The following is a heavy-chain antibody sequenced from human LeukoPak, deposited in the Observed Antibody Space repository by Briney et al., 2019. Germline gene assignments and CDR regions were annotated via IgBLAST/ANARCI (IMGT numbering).Heavy chain of an antibody. J-gene: IGHJ5*02. CDR2: ISAYNGNT. D-gene: IGHD3-3*01. CDR3: AREPIFGVDVYNWFDP. V-gene: IGHV1-18*01. CDR1: GYTFTRYG. Sequence: ASVKVSCKASGYTFTRYGISWVRQAPGQGLEWMGWISAYNGNTNYAQKLQGRVTMTTDTSASTAYMELRSLTSDDTAVYYCAREPIFGVDVYNWFDPWGQGTLVTVSS.